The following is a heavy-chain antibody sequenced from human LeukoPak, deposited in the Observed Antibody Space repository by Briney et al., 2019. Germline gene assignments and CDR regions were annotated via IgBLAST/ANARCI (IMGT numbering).Heavy chain of an antibody. D-gene: IGHD3-22*01. CDR2: INPNSGGT. Sequence: GASVKVSCKASGYTFTGYYMHWVRQAPGQGLEWMGWINPNSGGTNYAQKFQGRVTMTRDTSISTAYMELSRLRSDDTAVYYCARVARYYDSSGPFDYWGQGTLVTVSS. CDR1: GYTFTGYY. CDR3: ARVARYYDSSGPFDY. V-gene: IGHV1-2*02. J-gene: IGHJ4*02.